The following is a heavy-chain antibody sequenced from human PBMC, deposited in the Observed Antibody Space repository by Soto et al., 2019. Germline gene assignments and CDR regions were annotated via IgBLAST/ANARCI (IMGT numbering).Heavy chain of an antibody. D-gene: IGHD6-6*01. J-gene: IGHJ4*02. Sequence: QVQLVESGGGVVQPGRSLRLSCAASGFTFSSYAMHWVRQAPGKGLEWVAVISYDGSNKYYADSVKGRFTISRDNSKNTLYLQMNSLRAEDTAVYYCARARWGSSSSFGYWGQGTLVTVSS. CDR3: ARARWGSSSSFGY. CDR2: ISYDGSNK. CDR1: GFTFSSYA. V-gene: IGHV3-30-3*01.